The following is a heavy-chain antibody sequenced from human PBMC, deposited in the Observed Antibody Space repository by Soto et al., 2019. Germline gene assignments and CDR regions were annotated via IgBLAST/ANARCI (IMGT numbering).Heavy chain of an antibody. J-gene: IGHJ6*02. Sequence: QVLLVESGGGVVRPGRSLRLSCGASGFSFSKYGMHWVRQAPGEGLEWLSLISHDGSEKWYGESVKGRFTISRDNSKNTLYLQMNSLRGDDTAVYYCAKGYEVSPPVASGWYSNYFYGVDVWGRGTTVTVSS. CDR3: AKGYEVSPPVASGWYSNYFYGVDV. D-gene: IGHD6-19*01. CDR1: GFSFSKYG. V-gene: IGHV3-30*18. CDR2: ISHDGSEK.